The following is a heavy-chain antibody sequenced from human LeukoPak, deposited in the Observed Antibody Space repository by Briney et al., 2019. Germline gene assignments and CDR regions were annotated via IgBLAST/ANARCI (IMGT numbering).Heavy chain of an antibody. Sequence: GGSLRLSCAASGFTFSSYSMNWVRQAPGKGLEWVSYISSSSSTIYYADSVKGRFTISRDNAKNSLYLQMNSLRAEDTAVYYCARGHQYYYDSSGSNAFDIWGQGTMVTVSS. D-gene: IGHD3-22*01. J-gene: IGHJ3*02. CDR3: ARGHQYYYDSSGSNAFDI. V-gene: IGHV3-48*04. CDR2: ISSSSSTI. CDR1: GFTFSSYS.